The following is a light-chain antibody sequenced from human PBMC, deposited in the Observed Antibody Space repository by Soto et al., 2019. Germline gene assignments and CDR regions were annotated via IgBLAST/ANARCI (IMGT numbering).Light chain of an antibody. V-gene: IGLV2-23*03. J-gene: IGLJ2*01. CDR2: EGS. CDR3: CSYAGSSTFVV. Sequence: QSALTQPASVSGSPGQSITISCTGTSSDVGSYNLVSWYQQHPGKAPKLMIYEGSKRPSGVSNRFSGSKSGNTASLTISGLQAEDGADYYGCSYAGSSTFVVFGGGTKLPVL. CDR1: SSDVGSYNL.